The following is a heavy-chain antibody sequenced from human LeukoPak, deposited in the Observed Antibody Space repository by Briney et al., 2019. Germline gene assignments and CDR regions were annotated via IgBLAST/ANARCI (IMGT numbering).Heavy chain of an antibody. D-gene: IGHD5-12*01. J-gene: IGHJ4*02. CDR2: IIGSSGST. CDR1: GFSFNNYA. V-gene: IGHV3-23*01. Sequence: GGSLRLSCVASGFSFNNYAMNWVRQAPGKGLEWVSLIIGSSGSTFYADSVKGRSTISRDKSKNTLYLQMNSLRADDTAVYYCAKGAYDYIEIAYFDYWGQGSLVTVSS. CDR3: AKGAYDYIEIAYFDY.